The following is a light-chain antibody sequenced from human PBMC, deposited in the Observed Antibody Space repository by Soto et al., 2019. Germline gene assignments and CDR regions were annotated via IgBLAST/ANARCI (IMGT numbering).Light chain of an antibody. Sequence: QTSLTHPRSLSGSPGQSVTISCTGTSSDVGVSRSASWYQQHPGKAPKLIISDVTKRPSGVPYRFSGSKSGNTASLTISGLQAADEADYYCSSYEGRFFFGTGTKVTV. CDR2: DVT. J-gene: IGLJ1*01. V-gene: IGLV2-11*01. CDR1: SSDVGVSRS. CDR3: SSYEGRFF.